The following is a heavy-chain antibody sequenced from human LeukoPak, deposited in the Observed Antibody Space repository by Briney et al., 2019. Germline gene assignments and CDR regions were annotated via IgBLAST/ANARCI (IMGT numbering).Heavy chain of an antibody. D-gene: IGHD4-17*01. CDR3: ARTYGDYVLDDAFDI. CDR2: IYYSGST. V-gene: IGHV4-59*01. J-gene: IGHJ3*02. CDR1: GGAISSYY. Sequence: SETLSLTCTVSGGAISSYYWSWIRQPPGKGLEWIGYIYYSGSTNYNPSLKSRVTISVDTSKNQFSLKLSSVTAADTAVYYCARTYGDYVLDDAFDIWGQGTMVTVSS.